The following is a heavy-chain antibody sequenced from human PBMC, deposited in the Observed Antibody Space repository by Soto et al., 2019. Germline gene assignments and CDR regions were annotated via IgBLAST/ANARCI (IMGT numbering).Heavy chain of an antibody. D-gene: IGHD6-6*01. V-gene: IGHV4-59*01. CDR2: IYYSGST. Sequence: SETLSLTCTVSGGSISSYYWSWIRQPPGKGLEWIGYIYYSGSTNYNPSLKSRVTISVDTSKNQFSLKLSSVTAADTAVYYCGRSSAPRPDFDYWGQETLVTFSS. J-gene: IGHJ4*02. CDR1: GGSISSYY. CDR3: GRSSAPRPDFDY.